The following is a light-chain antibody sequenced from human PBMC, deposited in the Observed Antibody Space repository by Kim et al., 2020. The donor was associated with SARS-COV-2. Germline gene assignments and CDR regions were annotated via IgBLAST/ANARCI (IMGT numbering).Light chain of an antibody. CDR2: SNN. V-gene: IGLV1-44*01. J-gene: IGLJ3*02. CDR1: SSNIGSNT. Sequence: ELTQPPSASKTPGQRVTISCSGSSSNIGSNTVNWYQQLPGTAPKLLIYSNNQRPSGVPDRFSGSKSGTSASVAISGLQSEDEADYYCATWDDSLNGWVFGGGSQLTVL. CDR3: ATWDDSLNGWV.